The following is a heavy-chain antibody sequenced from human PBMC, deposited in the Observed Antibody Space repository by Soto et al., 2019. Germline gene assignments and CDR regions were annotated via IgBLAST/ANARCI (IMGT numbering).Heavy chain of an antibody. D-gene: IGHD3-3*01. V-gene: IGHV1-69*05. J-gene: IGHJ4*02. CDR2: IIPIFGTA. CDR3: AHIPRQYEWSGYFDY. Sequence: SVKVSCKASGGTFSSYAISWVRQAPGQGLEWMGGIIPIFGTANYAQKFQGRLTITKDTSKNQVVLTMTNMDPVDTATYYCAHIPRQYEWSGYFDYWGQGTLVTVSS. CDR1: GGTFSSYA.